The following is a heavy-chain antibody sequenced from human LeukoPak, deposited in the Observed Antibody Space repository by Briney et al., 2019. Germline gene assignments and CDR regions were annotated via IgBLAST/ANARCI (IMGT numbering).Heavy chain of an antibody. D-gene: IGHD2-8*01. Sequence: SETLSLTCTVSSDSINSYYWSWIRQPPGKGLEWIGYIYYSGTTNYNPSLESRVTISVDTSKNQFSLKLSSVTAADTAVYYCARERPYCTNGVCQPDYWGQGTLVTVSS. CDR2: IYYSGTT. V-gene: IGHV4-59*01. CDR3: ARERPYCTNGVCQPDY. CDR1: SDSINSYY. J-gene: IGHJ4*02.